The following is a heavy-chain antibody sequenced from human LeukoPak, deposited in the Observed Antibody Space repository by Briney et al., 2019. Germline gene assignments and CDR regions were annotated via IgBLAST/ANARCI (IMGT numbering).Heavy chain of an antibody. CDR3: ARDRHYYDSRSEDY. V-gene: IGHV3-30-3*01. CDR2: ISYDGSNK. J-gene: IGHJ4*02. CDR1: GFTFSSYA. D-gene: IGHD3-22*01. Sequence: GGSLRLSCAASGFTFSSYAMSWVRQAPGKGLEWVAVISYDGSNKYYADSVKSRFTISRDNSKNTLYLQMNSLRAEDTAVYYCARDRHYYDSRSEDYWGQGTLVTVSS.